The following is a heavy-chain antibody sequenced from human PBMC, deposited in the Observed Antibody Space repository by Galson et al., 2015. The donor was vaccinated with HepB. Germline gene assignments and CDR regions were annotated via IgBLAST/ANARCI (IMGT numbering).Heavy chain of an antibody. V-gene: IGHV3-21*01. CDR3: ARDYYGSGSYYSYYYYGMDV. D-gene: IGHD3-10*01. J-gene: IGHJ6*02. CDR2: ISSSSSYI. Sequence: LRLSCAASGFTFSSYSMNWVRQAPGKGLEWVSSISSSSSYIYYADSVKGRFTISRDNAKNSLYLQMNSLRAEDTAVYYCARDYYGSGSYYSYYYYGMDVWGQGTTVTVSS. CDR1: GFTFSSYS.